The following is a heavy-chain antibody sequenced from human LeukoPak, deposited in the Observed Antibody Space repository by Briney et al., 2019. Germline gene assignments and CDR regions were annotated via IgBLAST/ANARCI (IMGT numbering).Heavy chain of an antibody. CDR1: GFTFSSYA. J-gene: IGHJ3*02. CDR2: ISYDGSNK. D-gene: IGHD5-24*01. CDR3: AREFRRDGDAFDI. V-gene: IGHV3-30-3*01. Sequence: GGSLRLSCAASGFTFSSYAMHWVRQAPGKGLEWVAVISYDGSNKYYADSVKGRFTISRDNSKNTLYLQMNSLRAEDTAVNYCAREFRRDGDAFDIWGQGTMVTVSS.